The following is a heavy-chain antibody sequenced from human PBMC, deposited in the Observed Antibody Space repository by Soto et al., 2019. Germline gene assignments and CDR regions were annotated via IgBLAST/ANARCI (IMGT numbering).Heavy chain of an antibody. Sequence: LRLSCAASGITFSNYAMHWVRQAPGKGLEYVSAISSNGGSTYYADSVKGRFTISRDNSKNTLYLQMSSLRAEDTAVYYCVKPGSYSYYFDYWGQGTLVTVSS. CDR1: GITFSNYA. CDR3: VKPGSYSYYFDY. V-gene: IGHV3-64D*06. D-gene: IGHD1-26*01. J-gene: IGHJ4*02. CDR2: ISSNGGST.